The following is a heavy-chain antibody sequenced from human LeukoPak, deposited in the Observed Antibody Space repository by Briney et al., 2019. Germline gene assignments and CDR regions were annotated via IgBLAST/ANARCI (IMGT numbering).Heavy chain of an antibody. CDR1: GFSFSDYY. J-gene: IGHJ4*02. CDR2: ISSSGSHT. CDR3: ARHPDGSLSLDY. Sequence: PGGSLILSCVASGFSFSDYYMSWIRQAPGKGLEWVSYISSSGSHTNYADSVTGRFTISRNNAKKSLHLQMNSLRAEDTAVYYCARHPDGSLSLDYWGQGTLVTVSS. V-gene: IGHV3-11*03. D-gene: IGHD1-26*01.